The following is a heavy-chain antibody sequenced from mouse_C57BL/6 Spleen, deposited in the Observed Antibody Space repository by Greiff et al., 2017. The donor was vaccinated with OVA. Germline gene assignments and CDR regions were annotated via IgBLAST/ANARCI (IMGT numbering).Heavy chain of an antibody. D-gene: IGHD2-5*01. CDR1: GYAFSSSW. CDR3: ARGGDSNYVDAMDY. Sequence: VKLQESGPELVKPGASVKISCKASGYAFSSSWMNWVKQRPGKGLEWIGRIYPGDGDTNYNGKFKGKATLTADKSSSTAYMQLSSLTSEDSAVYFCARGGDSNYVDAMDYWGQGTSVTVSS. J-gene: IGHJ4*01. V-gene: IGHV1-82*01. CDR2: IYPGDGDT.